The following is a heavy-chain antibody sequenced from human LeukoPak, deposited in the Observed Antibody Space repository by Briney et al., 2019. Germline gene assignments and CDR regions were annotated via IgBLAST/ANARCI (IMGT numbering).Heavy chain of an antibody. Sequence: GGSLRLSCAASGFTFSSYSMNWVRQAPGKGLEWVSYISSASNTIYYADSVKGRFTISRDNAKNSLYLQMNSLRAEDMAMYYCARDGWFGDYNWFDPWSQGTLVTVSS. CDR3: ARDGWFGDYNWFDP. CDR1: GFTFSSYS. D-gene: IGHD3-10*01. J-gene: IGHJ5*02. CDR2: ISSASNTI. V-gene: IGHV3-48*01.